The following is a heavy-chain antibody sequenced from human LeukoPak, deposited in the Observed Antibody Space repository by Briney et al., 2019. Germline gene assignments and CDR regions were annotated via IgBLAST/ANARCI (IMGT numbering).Heavy chain of an antibody. J-gene: IGHJ5*01. Sequence: GRSLRLSCAASGFTFSSYAVHWVRQAPGKGLEWVATIKPDGSEKYHVDSVSGRFTISRDNTNDSLFLQMNSLRVDDTAVYYCVRGGTYWTVSWGQGTLVNVS. CDR1: GFTFSSYA. CDR2: IKPDGSEK. CDR3: VRGGTYWTVS. V-gene: IGHV3-7*01.